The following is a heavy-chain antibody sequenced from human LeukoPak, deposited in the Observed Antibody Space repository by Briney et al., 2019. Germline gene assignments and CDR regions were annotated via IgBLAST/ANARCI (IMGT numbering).Heavy chain of an antibody. CDR1: GFTFSSYS. V-gene: IGHV3-21*01. CDR3: ARVRYSSRYFDY. J-gene: IGHJ4*02. Sequence: PGGSLRLSCAASGFTFSSYSMNWVRQAPGKGLEWVSSISSSSSYIYYADSVKGRFTISRDNANNSLYLQMNSLRAEDTAVYYCARVRYSSRYFDYWGQGTLVTVSS. D-gene: IGHD6-13*01. CDR2: ISSSSSYI.